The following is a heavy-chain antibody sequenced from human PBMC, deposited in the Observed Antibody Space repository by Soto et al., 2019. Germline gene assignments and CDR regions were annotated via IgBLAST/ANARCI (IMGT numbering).Heavy chain of an antibody. Sequence: GGSLRLSCAASGFTVSSNYMSWVRQAPGKGLEWVSVIYSGGSTYYADSVKGRFTISRHNSKNTLYLQMNSLRAEDTAVYYCARYSSSWYGDYYYGMDVWGQGTTVTVSS. CDR1: GFTVSSNY. D-gene: IGHD6-13*01. CDR3: ARYSSSWYGDYYYGMDV. V-gene: IGHV3-53*04. CDR2: IYSGGST. J-gene: IGHJ6*02.